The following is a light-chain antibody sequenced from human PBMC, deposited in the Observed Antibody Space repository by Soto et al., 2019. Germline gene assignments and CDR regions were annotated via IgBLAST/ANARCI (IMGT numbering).Light chain of an antibody. CDR1: QGISNY. V-gene: IGKV1-27*01. CDR2: AAS. J-gene: IGKJ4*01. Sequence: DIQMTQSPSSLSASVGDRVTITCWASQGISNYLAWYQQKPGKVPKLLIYAASTLQSGVPSRFSGSGSGTDFTLTISSLQPEDVATYYCQKYNSAPSLTFGGGTKVDIK. CDR3: QKYNSAPSLT.